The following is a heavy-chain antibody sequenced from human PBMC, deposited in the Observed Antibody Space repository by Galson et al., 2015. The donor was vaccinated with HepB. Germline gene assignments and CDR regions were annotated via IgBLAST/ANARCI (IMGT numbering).Heavy chain of an antibody. V-gene: IGHV1-69*13. CDR2: IIPIFGTA. D-gene: IGHD6-13*01. Sequence: SVKVSCKASGGTFSSYTISWVRQAPGQGLEWMGGIIPIFGTANYAQKFQGRVTITADESTSTAYMELSSLRSEDTAVYYCARDSLRGLAAAGTGDYWGQGTLVTVSS. CDR3: ARDSLRGLAAAGTGDY. CDR1: GGTFSSYT. J-gene: IGHJ4*02.